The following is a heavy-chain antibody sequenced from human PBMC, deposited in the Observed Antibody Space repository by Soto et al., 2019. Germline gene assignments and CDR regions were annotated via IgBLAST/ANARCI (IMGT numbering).Heavy chain of an antibody. CDR3: ARQPRILTGYSGHFAY. V-gene: IGHV4-30-2*03. J-gene: IGHJ4*02. D-gene: IGHD3-9*01. CDR1: GGSISSGGYY. CDR2: IYYSGST. Sequence: PSETLSLTCAVSGGSISSGGYYWSWIRQPPGKGLEWIGYIYYSGSTYYNPSLKSRVTISVDTSKNQFSLKLSSVTAADTAVYYCARQPRILTGYSGHFAYWGQGTLVTVSS.